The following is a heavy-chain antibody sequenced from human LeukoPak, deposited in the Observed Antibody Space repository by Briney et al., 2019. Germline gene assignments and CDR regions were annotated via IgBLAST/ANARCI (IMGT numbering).Heavy chain of an antibody. CDR3: ARMYCSSTSCHDC. CDR2: IYHSGST. CDR1: GGSISSSNW. V-gene: IGHV4-4*02. D-gene: IGHD2-2*01. Sequence: SETLSLTCAVSGGSISSSNWWSWIRQPPGKGLEWIGEIYHSGSTNYNPSLKSRVTISVDKSKTQFSLKLSSVTAADTAVYYCARMYCSSTSCHDCWGQGTLVTVSS. J-gene: IGHJ4*02.